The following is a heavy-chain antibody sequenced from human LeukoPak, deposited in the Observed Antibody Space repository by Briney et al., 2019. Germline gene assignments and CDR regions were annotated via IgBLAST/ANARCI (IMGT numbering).Heavy chain of an antibody. CDR1: GYTFTSYD. V-gene: IGHV1-8*01. Sequence: ASVKVSCKASGYTFTSYDINWVRQATGQGLEWMGWMNPNSGNTGYAQKFQGRVTMTRNTSISTAYLDVRSLTSDDTAVYYCARDHSNWNYAPDFWGQGTLVIVSS. D-gene: IGHD1-7*01. CDR3: ARDHSNWNYAPDF. J-gene: IGHJ4*02. CDR2: MNPNSGNT.